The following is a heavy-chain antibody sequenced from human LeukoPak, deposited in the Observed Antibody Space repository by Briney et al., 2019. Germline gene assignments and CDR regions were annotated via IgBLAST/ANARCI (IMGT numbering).Heavy chain of an antibody. D-gene: IGHD3-10*01. J-gene: IGHJ6*02. Sequence: ASVKVSCKAPGYTFTGYYMHWVRQAPGQGLEWMGWINPNSGGTNYAQKFQGRVTMTRDTSISTAYMELSRLRSDDTAVYYCARDLPVYGSGSRNPMYYYYGMGVWGQGTTVTVSS. CDR2: INPNSGGT. V-gene: IGHV1-2*02. CDR1: GYTFTGYY. CDR3: ARDLPVYGSGSRNPMYYYYGMGV.